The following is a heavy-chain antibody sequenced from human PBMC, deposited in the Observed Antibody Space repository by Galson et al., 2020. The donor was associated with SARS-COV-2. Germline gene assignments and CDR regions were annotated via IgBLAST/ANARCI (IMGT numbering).Heavy chain of an antibody. CDR3: ARDPFESSFDY. J-gene: IGHJ4*02. V-gene: IGHV4-4*07. CDR1: GGSINVYY. Sequence: SETLSLTCSVSGGSINVYYWNWLRQSAGKGLEWIGPIHTTGSTRYNPSLRRRVSMSIDTPKNQFSLRLTSMTDADTAIYYCARDPFESSFDYWGQGTLVAVSS. CDR2: IHTTGST.